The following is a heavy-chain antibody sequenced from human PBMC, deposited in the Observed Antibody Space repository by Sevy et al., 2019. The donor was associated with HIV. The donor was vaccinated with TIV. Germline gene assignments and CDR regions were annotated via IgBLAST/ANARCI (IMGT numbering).Heavy chain of an antibody. V-gene: IGHV3-23*01. CDR2: ISGSGRFT. J-gene: IGHJ6*02. D-gene: IGHD2-15*01. CDR1: EFTFSSYA. CDR3: AKGFCSGATCPRDYYYYGMDV. Sequence: GGSLRLSCSASEFTFSSYAMSWVRQAPGKGLEWVSSISGSGRFTYYADFVEGRFIISRDNSKNTQSVQMNSLRAEDTAVYYCAKGFCSGATCPRDYYYYGMDVWGQGTTVTVSS.